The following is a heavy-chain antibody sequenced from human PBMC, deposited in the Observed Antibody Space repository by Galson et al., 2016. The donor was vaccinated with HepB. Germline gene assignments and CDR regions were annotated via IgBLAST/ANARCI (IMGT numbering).Heavy chain of an antibody. J-gene: IGHJ4*02. V-gene: IGHV3-9*01. Sequence: SLRLSCAGSGFSIDDYAMHWVRQAPGKGLEWVSGITWNSPYIDYAASVKGRFTISRDNAKNSLYLQMNSLRPEDTALYFCAGALGTHNPFDSWGQGTQVTVSS. CDR3: AGALGTHNPFDS. CDR2: ITWNSPYI. CDR1: GFSIDDYA. D-gene: IGHD7-27*01.